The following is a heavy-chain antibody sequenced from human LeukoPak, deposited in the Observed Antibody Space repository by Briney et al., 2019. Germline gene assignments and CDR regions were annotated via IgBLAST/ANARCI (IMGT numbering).Heavy chain of an antibody. CDR2: INHSRST. CDR1: GGSFSGFY. J-gene: IGHJ3*02. D-gene: IGHD2-8*02. V-gene: IGHV4-34*01. CDR3: ARAGYCTGGVCYPDAFDI. Sequence: PSDTLSLTCAVYGGSFSGFYWSWIRQPPGKGLEWIGEINHSRSTNYNPSLKSRVTISVDTSKNQFSLKLSSVTAADTAVYYCARAGYCTGGVCYPDAFDIWGQGTMVTVSS.